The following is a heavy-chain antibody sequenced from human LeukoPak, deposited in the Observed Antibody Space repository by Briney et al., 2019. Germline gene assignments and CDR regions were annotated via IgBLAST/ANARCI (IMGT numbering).Heavy chain of an antibody. J-gene: IGHJ4*02. V-gene: IGHV4-59*01. Sequence: SETLSLTCTLSGGSISTYYWSWIRQPPGKGLEWIGYIYHIGSTNYNPSLKSRFTISVDTSKNQFSLKLSSVTAADTAVYYCARGGGYASPIGYWGQGALVTVSS. CDR1: GGSISTYY. CDR2: IYHIGST. CDR3: ARGGGYASPIGY. D-gene: IGHD5-12*01.